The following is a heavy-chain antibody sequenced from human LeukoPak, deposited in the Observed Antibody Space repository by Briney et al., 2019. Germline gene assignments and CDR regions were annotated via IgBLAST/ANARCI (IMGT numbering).Heavy chain of an antibody. D-gene: IGHD4-17*01. CDR1: GGSISSGSYY. Sequence: SETLSLTCTVSGGSISSGSYYWSWIRQPAGKGLEWIGRIYTSGSTNYNPSLKSRVTISVDTSKNHFSLKLSSVTAADTAVYYCARDTTTTVTRERYFDYWGQGTLVTVSS. CDR3: ARDTTTTVTRERYFDY. CDR2: IYTSGST. J-gene: IGHJ4*02. V-gene: IGHV4-61*02.